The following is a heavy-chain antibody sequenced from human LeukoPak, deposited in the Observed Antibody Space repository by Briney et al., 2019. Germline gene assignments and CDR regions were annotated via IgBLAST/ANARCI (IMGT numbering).Heavy chain of an antibody. V-gene: IGHV1-69*01. J-gene: IGHJ5*02. CDR1: GGTFSSYA. CDR3: ARDRGIAAADPNGGFDP. CDR2: IIPIFGTA. D-gene: IGHD6-13*01. Sequence: SVKVSCKASGGTFSSYAISWVRQAPGQGLEWMGGIIPIFGTANHAQKFQGRVTITADESTSTAYMELSSLRSEDTAVYYCARDRGIAAADPNGGFDPWGQGTLVTVSS.